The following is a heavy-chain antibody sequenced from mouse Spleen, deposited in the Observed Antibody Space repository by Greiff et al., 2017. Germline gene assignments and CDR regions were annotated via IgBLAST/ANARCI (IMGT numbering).Heavy chain of an antibody. CDR3: ARRGTGTCFDY. J-gene: IGHJ2*01. CDR1: GYTFTSYD. V-gene: IGHV1-85*01. D-gene: IGHD4-1*01. CDR2: IYPRDGST. Sequence: VQVVESGPELVKPGASVKLSCKASGYTFTSYDINWVKQRPGQGLEWIGWIYPRDGSTKYNEKFKGKATLTVDTSSSTAYMELHSLTSEDSAVYFCARRGTGTCFDYWGQGTTLTVSS.